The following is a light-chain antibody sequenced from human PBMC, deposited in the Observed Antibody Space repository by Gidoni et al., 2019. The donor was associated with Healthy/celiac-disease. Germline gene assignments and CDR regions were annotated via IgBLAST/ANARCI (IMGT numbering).Light chain of an antibody. Sequence: DIVMTQSPLSLLVTPGEPASISCRSSQSLLYSNGYNYLDWYLQKPGQSPQLLIYLGSNRVSGVPDRFSGSGSGTDFTLKISRVEAEDVGVYYCMQALQTPFTFGPGTKVDIK. CDR2: LGS. CDR3: MQALQTPFT. J-gene: IGKJ3*01. V-gene: IGKV2-28*01. CDR1: QSLLYSNGYNY.